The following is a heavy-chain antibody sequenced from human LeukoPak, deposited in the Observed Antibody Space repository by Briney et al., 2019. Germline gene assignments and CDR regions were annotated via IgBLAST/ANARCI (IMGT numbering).Heavy chain of an antibody. D-gene: IGHD3-3*02. J-gene: IGHJ4*02. CDR2: INYNGAIT. CDR3: ARDRLGPSFSVSHFDL. V-gene: IGHV3-20*04. Sequence: GGSLRLSCATSGFTFVDYGLSWVRRAPGKGLEWLCAINYNGAITDYADSVKGRFTISRDNAKNSLYLRMDSLRAEDTAFYYCARDRLGPSFSVSHFDLWGQGTLVTVSS. CDR1: GFTFVDYG.